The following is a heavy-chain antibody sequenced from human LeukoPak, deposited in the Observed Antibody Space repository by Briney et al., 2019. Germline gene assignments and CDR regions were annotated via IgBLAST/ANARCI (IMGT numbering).Heavy chain of an antibody. D-gene: IGHD6-19*01. Sequence: GGSLRLSCEASGLTFNKYWTTWVRQAPGKGLEWVANIKQDGSEKNYVDSVKGRFAISRDNAKNSLSLRMNSLSAEDTAVYYCATGYSSGWYFYFQHWGQGSLVSVSS. CDR2: IKQDGSEK. CDR3: ATGYSSGWYFYFQH. J-gene: IGHJ1*01. CDR1: GLTFNKYW. V-gene: IGHV3-7*01.